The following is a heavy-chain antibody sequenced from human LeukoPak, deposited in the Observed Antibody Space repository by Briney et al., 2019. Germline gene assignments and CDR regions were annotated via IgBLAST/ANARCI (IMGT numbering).Heavy chain of an antibody. CDR1: GGPTSSSSYY. CDR2: IYYSGNT. D-gene: IGHD6-19*01. V-gene: IGHV4-39*01. J-gene: IGHJ5*02. Sequence: PSETLSLTCTVSGGPTSSSSYYWGWIRQPPGKGLEWIGSIYYSGNTYYNPSLKSRVTISVDTSKNQFSLKLSSVTAADTAVYYCVRHHRQWLPPNWFDPWGQGTLVTVSS. CDR3: VRHHRQWLPPNWFDP.